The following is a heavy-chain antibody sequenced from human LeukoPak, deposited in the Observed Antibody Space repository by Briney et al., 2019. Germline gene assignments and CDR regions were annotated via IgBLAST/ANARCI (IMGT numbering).Heavy chain of an antibody. V-gene: IGHV1-46*01. CDR3: ARGSADYDILTDYYFDY. CDR1: GYTFTSYY. Sequence: ASVKVSCKASGYTFTSYYMHWVRQAPGQGLEWMGIINPSGGSTSYAQKFQGRVTMTRDTSTSTVYMELSSLRSEDTAAYYCARGSADYDILTDYYFDYWGQGTLVTVSS. D-gene: IGHD3-9*01. J-gene: IGHJ4*02. CDR2: INPSGGST.